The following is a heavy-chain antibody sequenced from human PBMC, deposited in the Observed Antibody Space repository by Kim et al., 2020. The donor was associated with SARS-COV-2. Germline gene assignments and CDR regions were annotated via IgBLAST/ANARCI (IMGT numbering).Heavy chain of an antibody. V-gene: IGHV5-51*01. Sequence: RYRPSFQSPVTISADKSINTAYLQWSSLKASDTAIYYCARMSGLDAFDIWGQGTMVTVSS. D-gene: IGHD3-3*01. CDR3: ARMSGLDAFDI. J-gene: IGHJ3*02.